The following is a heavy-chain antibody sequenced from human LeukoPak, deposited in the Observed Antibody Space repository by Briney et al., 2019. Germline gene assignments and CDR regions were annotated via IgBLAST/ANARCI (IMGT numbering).Heavy chain of an antibody. CDR1: GGSISSGDYY. CDR3: ARATYDFWSGYTPHGMDV. CDR2: IYYSGST. J-gene: IGHJ6*02. V-gene: IGHV4-30-4*01. D-gene: IGHD3-3*01. Sequence: SQTLSLTCTVSGGSISSGDYYWSWIRQPPGKGLEWIGYIYYSGSTYYNPSLKSRVTISVDTSKNQFSLKLSSVTAADTAVYYCARATYDFWSGYTPHGMDVWGQGTTVTASS.